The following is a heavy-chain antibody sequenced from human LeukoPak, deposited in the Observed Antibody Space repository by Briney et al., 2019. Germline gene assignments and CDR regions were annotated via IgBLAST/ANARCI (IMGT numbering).Heavy chain of an antibody. J-gene: IGHJ3*02. D-gene: IGHD4-17*01. Sequence: GGSLRLSCAASGFIFSSFSMNWVRQAPGKGLEWVSYIRSDGARTDYTGAVKGRFTISRDNAKNSLYLQMNSLRAEDTAVYYCARASSRHDYGDSGAFDIWGQGTMVTVSS. V-gene: IGHV3-48*04. CDR1: GFIFSSFS. CDR3: ARASSRHDYGDSGAFDI. CDR2: IRSDGART.